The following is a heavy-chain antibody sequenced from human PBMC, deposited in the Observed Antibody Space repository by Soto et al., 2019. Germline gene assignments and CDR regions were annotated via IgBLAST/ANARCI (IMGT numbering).Heavy chain of an antibody. CDR2: ISAYNGNT. Sequence: QVQLVQSGAEVKKPGASVKVSCKASGYTFTSYGISWVRQAPGQGLEWMGWISAYNGNTNYAQKLKGRVTMTTDTSTSTAYMEVRSLRSDDTAGYYWARVYPYSSGWYEDRWKYWCQGTLVTVSS. CDR3: ARVYPYSSGWYEDRWKY. D-gene: IGHD6-19*01. J-gene: IGHJ4*02. V-gene: IGHV1-18*01. CDR1: GYTFTSYG.